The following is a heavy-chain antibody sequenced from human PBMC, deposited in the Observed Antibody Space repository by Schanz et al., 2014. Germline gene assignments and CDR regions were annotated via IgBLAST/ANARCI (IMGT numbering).Heavy chain of an antibody. J-gene: IGHJ5*02. D-gene: IGHD3-10*01. V-gene: IGHV4-59*04. CDR2: IYSSGST. CDR3: APHASSGNHENWFDP. CDR1: GGSISSYY. Sequence: QVPLQESGPGLVKPSETLSLTCTVSGGSISSYYWSWIRQPPGKGLEWIGSIYSSGSTYYNPSLKSRLTIPEDPPKTMFPRSVTFGTAADTAVYYCAPHASSGNHENWFDPWGQGTLVTVSS.